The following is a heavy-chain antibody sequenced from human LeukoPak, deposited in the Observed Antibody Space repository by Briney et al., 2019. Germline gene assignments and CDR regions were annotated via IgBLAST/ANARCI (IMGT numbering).Heavy chain of an antibody. CDR1: GGSISNYY. V-gene: IGHV4-4*07. CDR2: IYTSGST. D-gene: IGHD6-19*01. J-gene: IGHJ4*02. CDR3: ARGPRSSDWYSVDY. Sequence: SETLSLTCTVSGGSISNYYWSWIRQPAGKGLEWIGRIYTSGSTNYNPSLKSRATMSVDTSKNQFSLKLSSVTAADTAVYYCARGPRSSDWYSVDYWGRGTLVTVSS.